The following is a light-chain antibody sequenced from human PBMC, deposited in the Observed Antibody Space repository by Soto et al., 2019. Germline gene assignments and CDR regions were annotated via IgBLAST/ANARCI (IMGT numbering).Light chain of an antibody. V-gene: IGLV2-11*01. CDR1: SSDVGGYNY. CDR2: DVS. Sequence: QSALTQPRSVSGSPGQSVTISCTGTSSDVGGYNYVSWYQQHPGKAPKLMIYDVSKWPSGVPDRFSGSKSGNTASLTISGLQAEDEADYYCCSYAGRCFYVFGTGTKVTVL. CDR3: CSYAGRCFYV. J-gene: IGLJ1*01.